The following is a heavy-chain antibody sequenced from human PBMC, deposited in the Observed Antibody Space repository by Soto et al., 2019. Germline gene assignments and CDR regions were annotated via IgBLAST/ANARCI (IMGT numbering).Heavy chain of an antibody. J-gene: IGHJ4*02. CDR3: ARSVDIVATPRSCWYLFDY. Sequence: TLSLTCAVYGGSFSGYYWSWIRQPPGKGLEWIGEINHSGSTNYNPSLKSRVTISVDTSKNQFSLKLSSVTAADTAVYYCARSVDIVATPRSCWYLFDYWGQGTLVTVSS. CDR2: INHSGST. CDR1: GGSFSGYY. D-gene: IGHD5-12*01. V-gene: IGHV4-34*01.